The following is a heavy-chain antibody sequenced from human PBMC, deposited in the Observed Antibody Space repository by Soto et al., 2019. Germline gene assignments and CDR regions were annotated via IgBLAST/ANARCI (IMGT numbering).Heavy chain of an antibody. CDR3: ARVWGYYDFWSGYYKWEDYYYGMDV. V-gene: IGHV4-59*01. CDR2: IYYSGST. Sequence: PSETLSLTCTVSGGSISSYYWSWVRQPPGKGLEWIGYIYYSGSTNYNPSHKSRVTISVDTSKNQFSLKLSSVTAADTAVYYCARVWGYYDFWSGYYKWEDYYYGMDVWGQGTTVTVSS. J-gene: IGHJ6*02. CDR1: GGSISSYY. D-gene: IGHD3-3*01.